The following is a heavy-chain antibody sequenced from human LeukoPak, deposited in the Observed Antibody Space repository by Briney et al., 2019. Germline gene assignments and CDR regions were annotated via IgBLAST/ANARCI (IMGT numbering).Heavy chain of an antibody. CDR2: IYYSGST. CDR3: ARDLFIPGRAAAGTVWWFDP. Sequence: PSQTLSLTCTVSGGSISSSSYYWGWIRQPPGKGLEWIGSIYYSGSTYYNPSLKSRVTISVDTSKNQFSLKLSSVTAADTAVYYCARDLFIPGRAAAGTVWWFDPWGQGTLVTVSS. J-gene: IGHJ5*02. CDR1: GGSISSSSYY. V-gene: IGHV4-39*07. D-gene: IGHD6-13*01.